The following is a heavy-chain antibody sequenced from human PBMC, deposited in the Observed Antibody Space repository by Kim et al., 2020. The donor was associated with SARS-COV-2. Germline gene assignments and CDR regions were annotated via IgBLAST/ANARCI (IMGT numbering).Heavy chain of an antibody. J-gene: IGHJ5*02. CDR1: GYTFSSYG. V-gene: IGHV7-4-1*02. D-gene: IGHD3-16*01. CDR3: ARRLVAGGVTYNWFDP. CDR2: INTNTGNP. Sequence: ASVKVSCKASGYTFSSYGLNWVRQAPGQGLELMGWINTNTGNPMYAQGFTGRFVFSLDTSVSTAYLQITSLRAEDTAVYYCARRLVAGGVTYNWFDPWGQGTLVTVSS.